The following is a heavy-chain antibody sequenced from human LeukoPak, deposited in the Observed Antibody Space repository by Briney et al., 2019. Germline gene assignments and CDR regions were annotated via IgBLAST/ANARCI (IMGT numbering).Heavy chain of an antibody. D-gene: IGHD6-19*01. CDR2: ISSSTTI. Sequence: PGGSLRLSCAASGFTFSSYSMNWIRQAPGKGLEWVSYISSSTTIYYADSVKGRFTISRDNAKNSLYLQMNSLRDEDTAVYYCAGEGSGWHDNYWGQGSLVTVSS. J-gene: IGHJ4*02. CDR3: AGEGSGWHDNY. CDR1: GFTFSSYS. V-gene: IGHV3-48*02.